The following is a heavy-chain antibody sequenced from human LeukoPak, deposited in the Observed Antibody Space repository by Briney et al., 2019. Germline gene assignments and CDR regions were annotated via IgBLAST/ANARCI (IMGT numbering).Heavy chain of an antibody. CDR1: GFTFSDYY. Sequence: GGSLRLSCAASGFTFSDYYMSWIRQAPGKGLEWVSYISSSGSTIYYAESVKGRFTISRDNAKNSLYLQMNSLRAEDTAVYYCARSRCGGDCFNYYYYYMDVWGKGTTVTVSS. CDR3: ARSRCGGDCFNYYYYYMDV. CDR2: ISSSGSTI. J-gene: IGHJ6*03. D-gene: IGHD2-21*02. V-gene: IGHV3-11*01.